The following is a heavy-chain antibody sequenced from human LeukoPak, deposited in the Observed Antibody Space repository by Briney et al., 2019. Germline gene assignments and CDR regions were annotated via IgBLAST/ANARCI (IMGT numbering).Heavy chain of an antibody. V-gene: IGHV3-21*05. Sequence: GGSLRLSCAASGFTFSSYWMSWVRQAPGKGLEWVSYIRSTSSHLYYADSVRGRFTISRDNAKNSLFLQMNSLRAEDTAVYYCVSADVGWGQGTLVTVSS. J-gene: IGHJ4*02. CDR1: GFTFSSYW. CDR2: IRSTSSHL. D-gene: IGHD1-26*01. CDR3: VSADVG.